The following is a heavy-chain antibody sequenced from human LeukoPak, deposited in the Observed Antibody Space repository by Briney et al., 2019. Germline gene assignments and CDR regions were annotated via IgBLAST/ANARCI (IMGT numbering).Heavy chain of an antibody. Sequence: GGSLRLSCAASGFTFSTYAMSWVRQAPGKGLEWVSTISGNGGSTYYADSVKGRFTISRDNSKNTLYLQMNSPRAEDTAVYYCARDLSPLSHYMGDYWGQGTLVTVSS. CDR1: GFTFSTYA. J-gene: IGHJ4*02. D-gene: IGHD2-2*02. CDR3: ARDLSPLSHYMGDY. CDR2: ISGNGGST. V-gene: IGHV3-23*01.